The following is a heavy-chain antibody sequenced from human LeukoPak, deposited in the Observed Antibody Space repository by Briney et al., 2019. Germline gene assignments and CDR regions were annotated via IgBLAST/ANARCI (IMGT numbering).Heavy chain of an antibody. Sequence: ASVKVSCKASGYTFSSYGISWVRQASGQGLEWMGWIATYNSKTKYAEKVQGRVTMTTDTSTTTAYMELRTLRSDDTAVYYCARDMVGLAADGNWFDPWGQGTLVTVSS. V-gene: IGHV1-18*01. J-gene: IGHJ5*02. CDR1: GYTFSSYG. CDR3: ARDMVGLAADGNWFDP. D-gene: IGHD6-13*01. CDR2: IATYNSKT.